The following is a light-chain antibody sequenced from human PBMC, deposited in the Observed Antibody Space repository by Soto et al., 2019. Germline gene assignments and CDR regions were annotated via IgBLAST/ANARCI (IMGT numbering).Light chain of an antibody. CDR3: NSYSSTSVYV. CDR2: QVT. V-gene: IGLV2-14*01. J-gene: IGLJ1*01. Sequence: QSALAQPASMSGSPGQSITISCTGSGSDIATFNYVSWYQQYPGKAPKLLIYQVTSRASGVSHRFSGSKSGNTAALTILRLKPEDEAEYYCNSYSSTSVYVFGTGTKVTVL. CDR1: GSDIATFNY.